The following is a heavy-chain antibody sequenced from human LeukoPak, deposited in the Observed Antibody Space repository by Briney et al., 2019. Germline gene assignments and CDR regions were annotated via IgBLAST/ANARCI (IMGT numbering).Heavy chain of an antibody. D-gene: IGHD3-22*01. CDR1: GFTFRSYG. Sequence: RGSLRLSCAASGFTFRSYGMHWVRQAPGKGLEWVAVIWYDGSNKYYADSVKGRFTISRDNSKNTLYLQMNSLRAEDTAVYYCARERSGYYYFDYWGQGTLVTVSS. CDR2: IWYDGSNK. J-gene: IGHJ4*02. CDR3: ARERSGYYYFDY. V-gene: IGHV3-33*01.